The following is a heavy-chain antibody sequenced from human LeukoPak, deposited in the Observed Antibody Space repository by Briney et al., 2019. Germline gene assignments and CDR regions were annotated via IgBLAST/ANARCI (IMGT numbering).Heavy chain of an antibody. J-gene: IGHJ6*03. V-gene: IGHV1-69*13. CDR3: ARGRVAGNYYYYYMDV. D-gene: IGHD6-19*01. CDR2: IIPIFGTA. Sequence: SVKVSCKASGGTFSSYAISWVRQAPGQGLEWMGGIIPIFGTANYAQKFQGRVTITADESTSTAYMELSSLRSEDTAVYYCARGRVAGNYYYYYMDVWGKGTTVTISS. CDR1: GGTFSSYA.